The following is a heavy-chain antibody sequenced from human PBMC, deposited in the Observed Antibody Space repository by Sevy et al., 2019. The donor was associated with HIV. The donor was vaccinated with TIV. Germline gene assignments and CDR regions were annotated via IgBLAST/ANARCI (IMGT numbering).Heavy chain of an antibody. Sequence: GGSLRLSCAASGFTFSSYWMSWVRQAPGKGLEWVANIKQDGSEKYYVDSVKGRFTISRDNAKNSLYLQMNSLRAEYTAVYYCARVLNYSEWFGELSYYFDYWGQGTLVTVSS. CDR2: IKQDGSEK. J-gene: IGHJ4*02. CDR1: GFTFSSYW. V-gene: IGHV3-7*01. CDR3: ARVLNYSEWFGELSYYFDY. D-gene: IGHD3-10*01.